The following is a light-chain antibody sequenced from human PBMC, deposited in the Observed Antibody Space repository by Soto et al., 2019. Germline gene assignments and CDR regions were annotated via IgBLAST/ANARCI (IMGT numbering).Light chain of an antibody. CDR2: DAS. CDR1: QSVSSTS. Sequence: EIVLTQSPGTLSLSPGERATLSCRASQSVSSTSLAWYQQKPGQAPRLLIYDASNRATGVPARFSGRGSATYFTLTISGLERDDFAVYYCQQRDIWPLSFGGGTKVDIK. V-gene: IGKV3D-20*02. CDR3: QQRDIWPLS. J-gene: IGKJ4*01.